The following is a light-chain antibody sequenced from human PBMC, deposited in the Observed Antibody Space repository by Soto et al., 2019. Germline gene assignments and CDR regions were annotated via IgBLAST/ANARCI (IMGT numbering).Light chain of an antibody. J-gene: IGLJ2*01. CDR3: LSFDSSLSGV. CDR1: SSNIGAGYD. Sequence: QSVLTQPPSVSGAPGQRVTISCTGSSSNIGAGYDVHWYQQLPGRAPKLLIYGNTNRPSGVPDRFSGSKSGTSASLAITGLQAEDEADYYCLSFDSSLSGVFGGGTKPTVL. CDR2: GNT. V-gene: IGLV1-40*01.